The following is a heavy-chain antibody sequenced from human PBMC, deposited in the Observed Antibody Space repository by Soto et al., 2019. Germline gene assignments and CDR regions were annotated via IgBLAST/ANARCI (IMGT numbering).Heavy chain of an antibody. CDR1: GGTFNTYT. CDR2: IIPIFGSA. V-gene: IGHV1-69*08. CDR3: GRIPRYSFPTSDPLDN. J-gene: IGHJ4*02. D-gene: IGHD5-18*01. Sequence: QVHLLQSGPEMKKPGSSVTVSCKASGGTFNTYTFSWARRAPGQGLEWIGSIIPIFGSANYARRSQARLSITADQSATTTYMELTSLTSEDTAFYYCGRIPRYSFPTSDPLDNWGQGTLVTVSS.